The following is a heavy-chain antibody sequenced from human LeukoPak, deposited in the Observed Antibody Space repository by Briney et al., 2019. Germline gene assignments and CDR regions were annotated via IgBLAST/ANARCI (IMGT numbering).Heavy chain of an antibody. CDR2: INGSGGST. V-gene: IGHV3-23*01. J-gene: IGHJ3*02. Sequence: GGSLRLSCAASGFTFSSYAMSWVRQAPGKRLEWVSAINGSGGSTYYADSVKGRFTISRDNSKNTLYLQMNSLRAEDTAVYYCAKLDTIFGGLSLDVWSDAFDIWGQGTMVTVSS. D-gene: IGHD3-3*01. CDR3: AKLDTIFGGLSLDVWSDAFDI. CDR1: GFTFSSYA.